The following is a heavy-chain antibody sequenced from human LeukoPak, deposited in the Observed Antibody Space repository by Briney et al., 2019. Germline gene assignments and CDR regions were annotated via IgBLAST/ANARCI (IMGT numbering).Heavy chain of an antibody. CDR1: GFTFSSYR. CDR3: AKDKGRETFDY. V-gene: IGHV3-48*01. J-gene: IGHJ4*02. Sequence: GGSLRLSCAASGFTFSSYRMNWVRQAPGKGLEWVSYISSSSSTIYYADSVKGRFTISRDNAKNSLYLQMNSLRAEDTAVYYCAKDKGRETFDYWGQGTLVTASS. CDR2: ISSSSSTI.